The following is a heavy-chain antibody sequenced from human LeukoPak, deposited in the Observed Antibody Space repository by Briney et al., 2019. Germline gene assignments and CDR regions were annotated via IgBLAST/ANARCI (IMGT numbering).Heavy chain of an antibody. CDR1: GFTFSSSW. CDR2: INSDGSST. V-gene: IGHV3-74*01. J-gene: IGHJ4*02. D-gene: IGHD1-14*01. Sequence: GGSLRLSCAASGFTFSSSWMHWVRQTPGKGLVWVSRINSDGSSTSYADSVKGRFTISRDNAKNTLSLQMNSLRAEDTAVYYCTRASRKEPDYWGQGTLDTVSS. CDR3: TRASRKEPDY.